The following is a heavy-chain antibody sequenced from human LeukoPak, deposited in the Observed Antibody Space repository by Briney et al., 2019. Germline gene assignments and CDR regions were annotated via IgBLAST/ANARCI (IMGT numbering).Heavy chain of an antibody. CDR3: TTESHYTYGYGYYHYYMDV. Sequence: PGGSLRLSCAASGFTFSNYEMSWVRQAPGKGLEWVGRIKSKTDGGTIDYAAPVIGRFTISRDDSKDTLYLQMNSLKTEDTAVYYCTTESHYTYGYGYYHYYMDVWGKGTTVTVSS. V-gene: IGHV3-15*01. J-gene: IGHJ6*03. CDR2: IKSKTDGGTI. CDR1: GFTFSNYE. D-gene: IGHD5-18*01.